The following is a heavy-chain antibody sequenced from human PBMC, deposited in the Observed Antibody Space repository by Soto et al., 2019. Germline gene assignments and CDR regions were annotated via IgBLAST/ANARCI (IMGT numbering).Heavy chain of an antibody. V-gene: IGHV4-39*01. J-gene: IGHJ6*02. Sequence: SETLSLTCTVSGGSLSSSSYYWGWIRQPPGKGLEWIGSIYYSGSTYYNPSLKSRVTISVDTSKNQFSLKLSSVTAADTAVYYCAGGRGDYYYGMDVWGQGTTVNVSS. CDR2: IYYSGST. CDR3: AGGRGDYYYGMDV. D-gene: IGHD3-10*01. CDR1: GGSLSSSSYY.